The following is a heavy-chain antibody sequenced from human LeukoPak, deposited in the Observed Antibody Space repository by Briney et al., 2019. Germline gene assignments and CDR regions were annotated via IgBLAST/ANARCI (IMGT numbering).Heavy chain of an antibody. V-gene: IGHV5-51*01. CDR2: IYPGDSDT. Sequence: GESLKISCKGAGYSFTSYWIGWVRQMPGKGLEWMGIIYPGDSDTRYSPSFQGQVTISADKSISTVYLQWSSLKASDTAMYYCARRAYCGGDCYYPVDYWGQGTLVTVSS. D-gene: IGHD2-21*01. CDR1: GYSFTSYW. J-gene: IGHJ4*02. CDR3: ARRAYCGGDCYYPVDY.